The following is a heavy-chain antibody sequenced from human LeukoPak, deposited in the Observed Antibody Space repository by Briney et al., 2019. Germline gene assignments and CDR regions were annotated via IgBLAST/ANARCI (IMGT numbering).Heavy chain of an antibody. Sequence: GVSLKISSKGSGYSFTSYCIGWVRPMPGKGLEWMGIIYPGDSDTRYSPSFQGHVTISADKSISTAYLQWSSLKASDTAMYYCARTGDSSGYSWYFDLWGRGTLVTVSS. CDR2: IYPGDSDT. D-gene: IGHD3-22*01. V-gene: IGHV5-51*01. CDR1: GYSFTSYC. CDR3: ARTGDSSGYSWYFDL. J-gene: IGHJ2*01.